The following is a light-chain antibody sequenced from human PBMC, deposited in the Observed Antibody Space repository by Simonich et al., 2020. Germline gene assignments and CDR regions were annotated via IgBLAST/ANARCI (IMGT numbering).Light chain of an antibody. CDR3: QQRSNWPLT. CDR1: QSVSSY. V-gene: IGKV3-11*01. Sequence: EIVLTQSPATLSLSPGERATLSCRASQSVSSYLACYQQKPGQAPRLLIYDASNMATGSPARFSGSVSGTDFTLTISSLEPEDFAVYYCQQRSNWPLTFGGGTKVEIK. J-gene: IGKJ4*01. CDR2: DAS.